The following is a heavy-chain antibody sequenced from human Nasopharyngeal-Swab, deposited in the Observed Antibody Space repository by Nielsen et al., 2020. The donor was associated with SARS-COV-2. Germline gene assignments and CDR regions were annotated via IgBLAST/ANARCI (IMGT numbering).Heavy chain of an antibody. V-gene: IGHV3-23*01. D-gene: IGHD3-9*01. CDR3: AKDFEGGFDY. Sequence: GESLKISCTGSGYTFSNYAISWVRQAPGQGLEWVSTVDYDGVRTHYADSVKGRFTISRDNSKNTVYLQMNSLPAEDTAVYYCAKDFEGGFDYWGQGTLVTVSS. CDR2: VDYDGVRT. J-gene: IGHJ4*02. CDR1: GYTFSNYA.